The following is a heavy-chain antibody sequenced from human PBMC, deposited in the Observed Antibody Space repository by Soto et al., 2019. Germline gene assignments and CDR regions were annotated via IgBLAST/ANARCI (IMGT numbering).Heavy chain of an antibody. CDR1: GGSIISYY. J-gene: IGHJ6*02. Sequence: SETLSLTCTVSGGSIISYYWSWIRQPPGKGLEWIGYIYYSGSTNYNPSLKSRVTISVDTSKNQFSLKLSSVTAADTAVYYCAXELGFWSGIHYXGMDVWGQGTTVT. CDR3: AXELGFWSGIHYXGMDV. V-gene: IGHV4-59*01. CDR2: IYYSGST. D-gene: IGHD3-3*01.